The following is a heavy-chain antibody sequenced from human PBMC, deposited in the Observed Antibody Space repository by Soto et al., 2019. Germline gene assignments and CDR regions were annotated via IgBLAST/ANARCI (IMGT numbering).Heavy chain of an antibody. D-gene: IGHD3-16*01. V-gene: IGHV3-7*04. J-gene: IGHJ6*02. CDR3: AREGFRGVMSYYGMAV. Sequence: EVQLVESGGGLVQPGGSLRLSCAASGFTFSSYWMSWVRQAPGKGLEWVANIKQDGSEKYYVDSVKGRFTISRDNAKNSLYLQMNSLRAEDTAVYYCAREGFRGVMSYYGMAVWGQGTTVTVSS. CDR1: GFTFSSYW. CDR2: IKQDGSEK.